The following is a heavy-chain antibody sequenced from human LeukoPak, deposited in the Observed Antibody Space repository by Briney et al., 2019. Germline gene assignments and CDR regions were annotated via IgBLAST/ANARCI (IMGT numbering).Heavy chain of an antibody. J-gene: IGHJ6*03. CDR3: ARGRYSYGPQNYDYMDV. V-gene: IGHV4-4*07. CDR2: IYTSGST. Sequence: SETLSLTCTVSGVSIRSYYWTWIRQSAGKGLEWIGRIYTSGSTYYNPSLKSRVSMSVDTSKNQFSLKLSSVTAADTAVYYCARGRYSYGPQNYDYMDVWGKGTTVTISS. D-gene: IGHD5-18*01. CDR1: GVSIRSYY.